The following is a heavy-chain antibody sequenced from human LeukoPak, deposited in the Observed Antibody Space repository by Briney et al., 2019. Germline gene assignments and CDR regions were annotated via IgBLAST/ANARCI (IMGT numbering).Heavy chain of an antibody. Sequence: GGSLRLSCAASGFTFSSYEMNWVRQAPGKGLEWVAFIRYDGSNKYYADSVKGRFTISRDNSKNTLYLQMNSLRAEDTAVYYCASSRLQSYCSGGSCYSDWFDPWGQGTLVTVSS. D-gene: IGHD2-15*01. CDR2: IRYDGSNK. V-gene: IGHV3-30*02. CDR1: GFTFSSYE. J-gene: IGHJ5*02. CDR3: ASSRLQSYCSGGSCYSDWFDP.